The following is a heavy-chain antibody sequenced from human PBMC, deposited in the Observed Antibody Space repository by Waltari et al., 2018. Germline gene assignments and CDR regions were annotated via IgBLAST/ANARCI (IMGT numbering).Heavy chain of an antibody. CDR3: ARDPEPIAVAGTHNWFDP. CDR2: INPSGGST. D-gene: IGHD6-19*01. CDR1: GYTFTSYC. V-gene: IGHV1-46*01. J-gene: IGHJ5*02. Sequence: QVQLVQSGAEVKKPGASVKVSCKASGYTFTSYCMHWVRQAPGQGLEWMGIINPSGGSTSYAQKFQGRVTMTRDTSTSTVYMELSSLRSEDTAVYYCARDPEPIAVAGTHNWFDPWGQGTLVTVSS.